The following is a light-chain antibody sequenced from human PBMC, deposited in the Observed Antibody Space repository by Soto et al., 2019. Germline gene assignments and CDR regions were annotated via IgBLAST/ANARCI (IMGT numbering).Light chain of an antibody. Sequence: QSALTQPASVSGSPGQSITISCTGTSSDVGGYNYVSWYQQHPGKAPKLMIYDVSNRPSGVSNRFSGSKSGNTASLTISGLQAEDDADYYCSSYTSSSTLLYVFGPGTKVTVL. J-gene: IGLJ1*01. CDR3: SSYTSSSTLLYV. CDR1: SSDVGGYNY. CDR2: DVS. V-gene: IGLV2-14*01.